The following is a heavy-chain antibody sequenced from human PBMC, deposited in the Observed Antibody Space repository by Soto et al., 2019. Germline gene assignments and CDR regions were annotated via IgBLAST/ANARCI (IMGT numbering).Heavy chain of an antibody. CDR3: ARGGPRDWTSGYYYGMDV. Sequence: PSETLSLTCTVSGGSVSSGSYYWSWIRQPPGKGLEWIGYIYYSGSTNYNPSLKSRVTISVDTSKNQFSLKLSSVTAADTAAYYCARGGPRDWTSGYYYGMDVWGQGTTVTVSS. CDR1: GGSVSSGSYY. J-gene: IGHJ6*02. D-gene: IGHD1-1*01. CDR2: IYYSGST. V-gene: IGHV4-61*01.